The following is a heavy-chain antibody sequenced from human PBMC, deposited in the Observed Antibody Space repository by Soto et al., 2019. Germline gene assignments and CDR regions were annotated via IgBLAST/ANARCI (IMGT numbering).Heavy chain of an antibody. V-gene: IGHV3-30*18. D-gene: IGHD3-10*01. J-gene: IGHJ4*02. CDR3: AKDPPWRRDGSGSYRPPYYFDY. CDR1: GFTFSSYG. CDR2: ISYDENNK. Sequence: QVQLVESGGGVVQPGRSLRLSCAASGFTFSSYGMHWVRQAPGKGLEWVAVISYDENNKYFADSVKGRFTISRDNSKNTLYLQMNSLRAEDTAMYYCAKDPPWRRDGSGSYRPPYYFDYWGQGTLVTVSS.